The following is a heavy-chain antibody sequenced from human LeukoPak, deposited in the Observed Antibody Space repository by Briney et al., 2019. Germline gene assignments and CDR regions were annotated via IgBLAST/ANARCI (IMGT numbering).Heavy chain of an antibody. CDR3: ARGVSRVGATQTTDY. CDR1: GYTFNSYG. D-gene: IGHD1-26*01. J-gene: IGHJ4*02. V-gene: IGHV1-18*01. CDR2: ISAYNGNT. Sequence: ASVKVSCKASGYTFNSYGISWVRQAPGQGLEWMGWISAYNGNTNYAQKLQGRVTMTTDTSTSTAYMKLRSLRSDDTAVYYCARGVSRVGATQTTDYWGQGTLVTVSS.